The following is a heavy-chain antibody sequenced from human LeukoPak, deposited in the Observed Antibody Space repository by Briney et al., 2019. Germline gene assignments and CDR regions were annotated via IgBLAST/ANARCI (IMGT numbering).Heavy chain of an antibody. CDR2: MNPNSGNT. Sequence: GASVKVSCKASGYTFTSYDINWVRQATGQGLEWMGWMNPNSGNTGYAQKFQGRVTMTRNTSISTAYMELSSLRSEDTAVYYCARGSYYYDSSGYSQLWFDLWGQGTLVTVSS. V-gene: IGHV1-8*01. D-gene: IGHD3-22*01. J-gene: IGHJ5*02. CDR3: ARGSYYYDSSGYSQLWFDL. CDR1: GYTFTSYD.